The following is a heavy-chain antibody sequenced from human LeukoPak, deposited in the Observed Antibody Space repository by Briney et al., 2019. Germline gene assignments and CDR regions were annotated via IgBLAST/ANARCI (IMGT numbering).Heavy chain of an antibody. J-gene: IGHJ5*02. CDR3: ARHVSTWGATRGDWFDP. CDR1: GGSFSSYY. Sequence: PSETLSLTCAVYGGSFSSYYWSWIRQPPGKGLEWIGYIYYSGSTNYNPSLKSRVTISVDTSKNQFSLKLSSVTAADTAVYYCARHVSTWGATRGDWFDPWGQGTLVTVSS. CDR2: IYYSGST. V-gene: IGHV4-59*08. D-gene: IGHD1-26*01.